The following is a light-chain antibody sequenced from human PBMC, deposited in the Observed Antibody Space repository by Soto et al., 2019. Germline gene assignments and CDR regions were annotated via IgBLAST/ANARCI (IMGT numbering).Light chain of an antibody. V-gene: IGLV1-40*01. CDR3: QSYDSSLSGYV. CDR2: DNN. CDR1: SSNIGAGYD. Sequence: QSVLTQPPSVSGAPGQKVTISCTGSSSNIGAGYDVNWYQQLPGTAPKLLIYDNNNRPSGVPDRFSGSKSGTSASLAITGLQAEDEADYYCQSYDSSLSGYVFVTGTKVTVL. J-gene: IGLJ1*01.